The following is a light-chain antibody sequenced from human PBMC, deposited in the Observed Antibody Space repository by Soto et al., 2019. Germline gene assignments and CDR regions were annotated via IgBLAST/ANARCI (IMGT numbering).Light chain of an antibody. V-gene: IGLV2-14*01. CDR1: SSDVGEYNY. CDR3: SSYTSTSTLYV. J-gene: IGLJ1*01. CDR2: EVR. Sequence: QSVLTQPASVSGSLGQSITISCTGTSSDVGEYNYVSWYQQHPGKAPKLMIYEVRNRPSGVSNRFSGSKSGNTASLTISGLQPEDEADYYCSSYTSTSTLYVFGSGTKVTV.